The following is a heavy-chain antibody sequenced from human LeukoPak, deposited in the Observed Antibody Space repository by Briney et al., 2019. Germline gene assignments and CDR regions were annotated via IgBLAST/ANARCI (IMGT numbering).Heavy chain of an antibody. Sequence: HPGGSLRLSCAASGFTFSSYEMNWVRQAPGKGLEGVSYITSSGSTIYYADSVKGRFTISRDNAKNSLYLQMNSLRAEDTAVYYCAIPTYYYDSSGQGYWGQGTLVTVSS. V-gene: IGHV3-48*03. CDR3: AIPTYYYDSSGQGY. CDR1: GFTFSSYE. D-gene: IGHD3-22*01. J-gene: IGHJ4*02. CDR2: ITSSGSTI.